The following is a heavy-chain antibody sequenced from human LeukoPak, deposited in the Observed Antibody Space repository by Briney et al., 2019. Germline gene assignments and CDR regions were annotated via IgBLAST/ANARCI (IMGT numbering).Heavy chain of an antibody. D-gene: IGHD3-22*01. CDR1: GFTFSSYS. Sequence: GGSLRLSCAASGFTFSSYSMNWVRQAPGKGLEWVSSISCSSSYIYYADSVKGRFTISRDNAKNSLYLQMNSLRAEDTAVYYCSKDPDYYDSSGYLDAFDIWGQGTMVTVSS. CDR2: ISCSSSYI. CDR3: SKDPDYYDSSGYLDAFDI. J-gene: IGHJ3*02. V-gene: IGHV3-21*04.